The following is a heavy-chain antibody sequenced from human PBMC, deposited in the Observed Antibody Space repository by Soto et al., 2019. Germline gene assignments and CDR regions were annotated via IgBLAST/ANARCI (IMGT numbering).Heavy chain of an antibody. J-gene: IGHJ6*02. CDR3: ARSSRGYSGHDAGGLGMDV. Sequence: PSETLSLTCTVSGGSISSSSYYWGWIRQPPGKGLEWTGSISYSGSTYYNPSLKSRVTISVDTSKNQFSLTLSSVTAADTAVSYCARSSRGYSGHDAGGLGMDVWGQGTTVTVSS. V-gene: IGHV4-39*01. CDR2: ISYSGST. CDR1: GGSISSSSYY. D-gene: IGHD5-12*01.